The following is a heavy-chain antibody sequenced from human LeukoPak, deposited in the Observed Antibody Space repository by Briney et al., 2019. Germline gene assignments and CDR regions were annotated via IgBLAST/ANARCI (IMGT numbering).Heavy chain of an antibody. CDR1: GFTFTSYW. J-gene: IGHJ3*02. V-gene: IGHV3-74*01. D-gene: IGHD2/OR15-2a*01. Sequence: GGSLRLSCAASGFTFTSYWMHWVRQAPGKGLVWVSRINSDGSSTNYADSVKGRFTISRDNAKNTLYLQMNSLRAEDTAVYYCARRISPNAFDIWGQGTMVTVSS. CDR3: ARRISPNAFDI. CDR2: INSDGSST.